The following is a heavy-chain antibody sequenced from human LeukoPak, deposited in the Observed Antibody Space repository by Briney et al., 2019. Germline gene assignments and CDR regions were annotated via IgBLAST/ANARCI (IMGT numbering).Heavy chain of an antibody. CDR1: GYSISSGYY. Sequence: PSETLSLTCAVSGYSISSGYYWGWIRQPPGKGLEWIGSIYHSGSTYYNPSLKSRVTISVDTSKNQFSLKLSSVTAADTAVYYCARWLDCRSTSCLPPLNWFDPWGQGTLVTVSS. V-gene: IGHV4-38-2*01. J-gene: IGHJ5*02. D-gene: IGHD2-2*01. CDR2: IYHSGST. CDR3: ARWLDCRSTSCLPPLNWFDP.